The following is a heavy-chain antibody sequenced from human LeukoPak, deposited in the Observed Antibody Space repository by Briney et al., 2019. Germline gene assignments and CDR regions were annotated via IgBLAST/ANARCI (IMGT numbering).Heavy chain of an antibody. Sequence: SETLSLTCAVYGGSFSGYYWSWIRQPPGKGLEWIGEINHSGSTNYNPSLKSRVTISVDTSRNQFSLKLSSVTAADTAVYYRARAKAARPFMDVWGKGTTVTVSS. CDR1: GGSFSGYY. D-gene: IGHD6-6*01. CDR3: ARAKAARPFMDV. V-gene: IGHV4-34*01. J-gene: IGHJ6*03. CDR2: INHSGST.